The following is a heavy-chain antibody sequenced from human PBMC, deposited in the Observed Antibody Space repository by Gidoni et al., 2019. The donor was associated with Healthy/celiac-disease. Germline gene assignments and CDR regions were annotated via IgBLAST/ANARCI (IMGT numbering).Heavy chain of an antibody. V-gene: IGHV1-58*01. Sequence: QMQLMQSGPEVKKPGTSVKVSCKASGFTFTSSAVQWVRPARGQRLAWIGWIVVGSGNTNYAQKFQERVTITRDMYISTAYMELSSLRSEDTAVYYCAAGGDYAPYWGQGTLVTVSS. CDR1: GFTFTSSA. J-gene: IGHJ4*02. D-gene: IGHD4-17*01. CDR2: IVVGSGNT. CDR3: AAGGDYAPY.